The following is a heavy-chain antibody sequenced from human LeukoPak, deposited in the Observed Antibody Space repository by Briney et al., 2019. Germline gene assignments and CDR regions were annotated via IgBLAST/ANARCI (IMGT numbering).Heavy chain of an antibody. CDR1: GGSISSYY. V-gene: IGHV4-59*01. CDR2: IYYSGST. CDR3: ARYWGVQLWPHWYFDL. D-gene: IGHD5-18*01. Sequence: SETLSLTCTVSGGSISSYYWRWFRQTPGKGPEWIGYIYYSGSTKYNPSLKSRVTISVDRSKNQFSLKLNSVTAADTAVYYCARYWGVQLWPHWYFDLWGRGSLVTVSS. J-gene: IGHJ2*01.